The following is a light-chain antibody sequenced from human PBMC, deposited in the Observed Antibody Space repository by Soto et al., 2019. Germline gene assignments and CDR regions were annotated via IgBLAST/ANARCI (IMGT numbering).Light chain of an antibody. Sequence: EIVLTQSPVTLSLSPGERATLSCRASQSVPSNYLAWYQQKPGQSPRLLIYSASSRATGIPDRFSGSGSGTDFTLTISRLEPEDFAVYYCQQYDTSVWAYTFGQGTKLEI. CDR1: QSVPSNY. CDR3: QQYDTSVWAYT. J-gene: IGKJ2*01. V-gene: IGKV3-20*01. CDR2: SAS.